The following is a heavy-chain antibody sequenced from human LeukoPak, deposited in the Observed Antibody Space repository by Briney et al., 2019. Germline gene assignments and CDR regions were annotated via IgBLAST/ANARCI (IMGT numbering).Heavy chain of an antibody. CDR1: GGSISSYY. CDR3: ARVSPLYCFDY. Sequence: SETLSLTCTVSGGSISSYYWTWIRQSPGKGLEWIGFFHHSGSTNYNPSLKSRVTMSVDTSKNQFSLKLSSVTAADTAVYYCARVSPLYCFDYWGQGTLVTVSS. V-gene: IGHV4-59*12. CDR2: FHHSGST. J-gene: IGHJ4*02. D-gene: IGHD2-15*01.